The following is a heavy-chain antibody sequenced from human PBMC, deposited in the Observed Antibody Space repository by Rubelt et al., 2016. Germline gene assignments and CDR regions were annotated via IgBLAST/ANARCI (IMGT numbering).Heavy chain of an antibody. Sequence: GGGSAQTGGSLRLSCAGSGFTFSSFAMSWVRQAPGKGLEWVARITGSGVTKDYADSVGGRFTISRDNAKNTLYLQMSSLRVEDTAVYHCARDLRGNSSSSLGWYFDLWGRGTLVSVTS. CDR2: ITGSGVTK. D-gene: IGHD6-13*01. V-gene: IGHV3-23*01. CDR1: GFTFSSFA. CDR3: ARDLRGNSSSSLGWYFDL. J-gene: IGHJ2*01.